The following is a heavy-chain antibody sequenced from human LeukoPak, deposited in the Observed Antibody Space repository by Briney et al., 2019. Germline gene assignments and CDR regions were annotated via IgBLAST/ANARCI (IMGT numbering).Heavy chain of an antibody. D-gene: IGHD3-9*01. J-gene: IGHJ4*02. CDR3: ARAGLRYILTDYFDY. Sequence: GGSLRLSCAASGFTVSSNYMSWVRQAPGKGLEWVSVIYSGGSTYYADSVKGRFTISRDNSKNTLYLQMNSLRAEDTAVYYCARAGLRYILTDYFDYWGQGTLVTVSS. CDR1: GFTVSSNY. V-gene: IGHV3-66*02. CDR2: IYSGGST.